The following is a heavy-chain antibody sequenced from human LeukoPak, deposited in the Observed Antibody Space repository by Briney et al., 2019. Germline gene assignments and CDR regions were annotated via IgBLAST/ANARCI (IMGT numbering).Heavy chain of an antibody. CDR2: IYYSGST. J-gene: IGHJ4*02. CDR1: GGSISSYY. CDR3: ARQSPAAAGQDLDY. D-gene: IGHD6-13*01. Sequence: PSETLSLTCTVSGGSISSYYWSWIRQPPGKGLEWIGYIYYSGSTNYNPSLKSRVTISVDTSKNQFSLKLTSVTAADTAVYYCARQSPAAAGQDLDYWGQGTLVTVFS. V-gene: IGHV4-59*08.